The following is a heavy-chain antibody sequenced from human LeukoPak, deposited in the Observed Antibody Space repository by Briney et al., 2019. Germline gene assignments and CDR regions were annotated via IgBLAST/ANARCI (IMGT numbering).Heavy chain of an antibody. D-gene: IGHD4-23*01. CDR1: GYTFTSSY. V-gene: IGHV1-2*02. CDR2: INPDSGGT. CDR3: ARGGSGNQYYFDF. J-gene: IGHJ4*02. Sequence: ASVKVSCKTSGYTFTSSYMHWVRQAPGQGLEWMGWINPDSGGTNSVQKFQGRVTMTRDTSISTAYMDLSSLRSDDTAVYYCARGGSGNQYYFDFWGQGTLVTVSS.